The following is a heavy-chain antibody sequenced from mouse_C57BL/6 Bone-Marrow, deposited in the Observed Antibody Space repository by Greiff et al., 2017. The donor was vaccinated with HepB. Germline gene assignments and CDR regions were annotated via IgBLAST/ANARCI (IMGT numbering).Heavy chain of an antibody. CDR3: ARVLTGTNAMDY. D-gene: IGHD4-1*01. J-gene: IGHJ4*01. V-gene: IGHV7-1*01. CDR1: GFTFSDFY. Sequence: EVQGVESGGGLVQSGRSLRLSCATSGFTFSDFYMEWVRQAPGKGLEWIAASRNKANDYTTEYSASVKGRFIVSRDTSQSILYLQMNALRAEDTAIYYCARVLTGTNAMDYWGQGTSVTVSS. CDR2: SRNKANDYTT.